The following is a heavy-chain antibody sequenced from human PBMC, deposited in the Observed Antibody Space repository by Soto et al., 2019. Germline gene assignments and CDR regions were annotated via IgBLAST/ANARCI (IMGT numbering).Heavy chain of an antibody. D-gene: IGHD3-22*01. CDR1: GYSFTNYG. J-gene: IGHJ4*02. CDR3: ASRAHHYDTIGSSRYSFDY. Sequence: EVQLVQSGPEVKKPGESLKISCNGSGYSFTNYGIGWVRQMPGKGLEWMGNNYPGDSDTRYSPSFQGQVSNSADKSIHTAHLQWLSLKASDSAIDYSASRAHHYDTIGSSRYSFDYWGQGTLV. V-gene: IGHV5-51*03. CDR2: NYPGDSDT.